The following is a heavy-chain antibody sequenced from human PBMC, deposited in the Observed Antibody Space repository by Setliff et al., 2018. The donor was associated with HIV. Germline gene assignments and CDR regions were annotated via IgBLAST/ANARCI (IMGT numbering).Heavy chain of an antibody. CDR3: ARAISAAGIAPFDF. J-gene: IGHJ4*02. Sequence: PSETLSLTCTVSGGSIRSHYWSWIREPPGKGLEWIGYIYYSGSTNYNPSLKSRVTISVDTSKNQFSLNLNSVTAADTAVYYCARAISAAGIAPFDFWGQGTLVTVSS. V-gene: IGHV4-59*11. CDR1: GGSIRSHY. D-gene: IGHD6-13*01. CDR2: IYYSGST.